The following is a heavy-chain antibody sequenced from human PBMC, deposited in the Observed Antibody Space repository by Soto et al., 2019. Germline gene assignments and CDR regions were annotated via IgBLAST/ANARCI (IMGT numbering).Heavy chain of an antibody. CDR3: AKDSPITYYYDSSGPEDAFDI. CDR1: GFTFSSYS. CDR2: ISSSSSFI. Sequence: GGSLRLSCASSGFTFSSYSMNWVRQAPGKGLEWVSYISSSSSFIYYADYVKGRFTISRDNSKNSLYLQMNSLRAEDTAVYYCAKDSPITYYYDSSGPEDAFDIWGQGTMVTVSS. V-gene: IGHV3-48*01. D-gene: IGHD3-22*01. J-gene: IGHJ3*02.